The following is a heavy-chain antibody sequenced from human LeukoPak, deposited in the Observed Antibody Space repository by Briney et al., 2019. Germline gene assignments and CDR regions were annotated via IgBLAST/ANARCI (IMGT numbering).Heavy chain of an antibody. J-gene: IGHJ4*02. Sequence: GGSLRLSCAASGNYWMHWVRQAPGKGLEYVSSINTNGANTYYADSVKGRFTISRDNSRNTVYVQMNSLTPEDTAVYYCVKGLDYSSSQMDSWGQGTLVTVSS. CDR2: INTNGANT. D-gene: IGHD6-6*01. CDR1: GNYW. CDR3: VKGLDYSSSQMDS. V-gene: IGHV3-64*05.